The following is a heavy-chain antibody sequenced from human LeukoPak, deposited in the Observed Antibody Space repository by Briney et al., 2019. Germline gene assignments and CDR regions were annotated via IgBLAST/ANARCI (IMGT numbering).Heavy chain of an antibody. V-gene: IGHV3-33*01. J-gene: IGHJ4*02. CDR3: AREASLSGCYFDY. D-gene: IGHD5-12*01. Sequence: GGSLRLSCAASGFTFSSYGMHWVRQAPGKGLEWVAVIWYDGSNKYYADSVKGRFTISRDNSKNTLYLQMNSLRVEDTALYYCAREASLSGCYFDYWGQGTLVTVSS. CDR1: GFTFSSYG. CDR2: IWYDGSNK.